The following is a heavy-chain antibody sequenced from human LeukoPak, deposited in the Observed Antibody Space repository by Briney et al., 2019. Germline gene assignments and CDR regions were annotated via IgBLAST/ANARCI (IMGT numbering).Heavy chain of an antibody. Sequence: ASVKVSCKASGYTFTSYGISWVRQAPGQGLEWMGWISAYNGNTNYAQKLQGRVTMTTDTSTSTAYMELRSLRSDDTAVYYCARGAGVAVVGYLTHFDYWGQGTLVTVSS. CDR2: ISAYNGNT. CDR3: ARGAGVAVVGYLTHFDY. J-gene: IGHJ4*02. D-gene: IGHD6-19*01. V-gene: IGHV1-18*01. CDR1: GYTFTSYG.